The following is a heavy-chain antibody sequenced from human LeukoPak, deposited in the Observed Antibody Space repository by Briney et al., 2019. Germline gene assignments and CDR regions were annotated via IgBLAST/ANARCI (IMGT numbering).Heavy chain of an antibody. Sequence: ASVKVSCKASGYTFTGYYMHWVRQAPGHALEWMGWINPNSGRTNYAQKFQGRVTMTRDRSISTAYMELSRLRSDDTAVYYCARAGRELYYYDSSGFGPIREFDYGGQGTLVTVYS. CDR3: ARAGRELYYYDSSGFGPIREFDY. D-gene: IGHD3-22*01. V-gene: IGHV1-2*02. CDR2: INPNSGRT. J-gene: IGHJ4*02. CDR1: GYTFTGYY.